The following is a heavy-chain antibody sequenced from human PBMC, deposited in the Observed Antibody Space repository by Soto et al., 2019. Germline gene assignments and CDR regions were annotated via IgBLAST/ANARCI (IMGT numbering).Heavy chain of an antibody. D-gene: IGHD3-22*01. Sequence: ASVKVSCKTSGYTFSGYYMHWVRQAPGQGLEWMGWIDPDTGDTNYAQKFQGWVTMTRDTSISTAYMELTRLRSGDTAVYYCAGDPDSHYNDSHAYSYPWGQGNLVTVSS. J-gene: IGHJ5*02. CDR1: GYTFSGYY. CDR3: AGDPDSHYNDSHAYSYP. V-gene: IGHV1-2*04. CDR2: IDPDTGDT.